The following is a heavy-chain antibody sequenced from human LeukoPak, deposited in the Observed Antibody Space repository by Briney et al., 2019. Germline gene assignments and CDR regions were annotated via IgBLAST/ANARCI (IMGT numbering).Heavy chain of an antibody. CDR2: IYYSGTS. Sequence: PSETLSLTCTVSGASITSYFWAWIRQPPGKGLECLGYIYYSGTSNSNPSLRSRLTISVDTSENQLSLKLDSVTAADTALYYCARVGFTRRVSAPSVAFDIWGRGTMVTVSS. J-gene: IGHJ3*02. CDR3: ARVGFTRRVSAPSVAFDI. D-gene: IGHD6-13*01. CDR1: GASITSYF. V-gene: IGHV4-59*01.